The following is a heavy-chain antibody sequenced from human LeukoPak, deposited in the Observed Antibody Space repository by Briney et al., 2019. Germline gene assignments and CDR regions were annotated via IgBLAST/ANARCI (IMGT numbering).Heavy chain of an antibody. Sequence: PGGSLRLSCAASGFTFSSYSMNWVRQAPGKGLEWVSSISSSSSYIYYADSVKGRFTISRDNAKNSLYLQMNSLRAEDTAVYYCARDLVASINGSGSYAYWGQGTLVTVSS. CDR2: ISSSSSYI. J-gene: IGHJ4*02. CDR3: ARDLVASINGSGSYAY. D-gene: IGHD3-10*01. V-gene: IGHV3-21*01. CDR1: GFTFSSYS.